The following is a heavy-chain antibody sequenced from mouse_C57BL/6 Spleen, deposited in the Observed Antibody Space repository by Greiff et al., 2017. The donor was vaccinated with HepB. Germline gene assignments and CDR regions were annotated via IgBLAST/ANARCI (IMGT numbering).Heavy chain of an antibody. J-gene: IGHJ1*03. D-gene: IGHD2-1*01. Sequence: QVQLKESGAELARPGASVKLSCKASGYTFTSYGISWVKQRTGQGLEWIGEIYPRSGNTYYNEKFKGKATLTADKSSSTAYMELRSLTSEDSAVYFCARHGNYERYFDVWGTGTTVTVSS. CDR2: IYPRSGNT. V-gene: IGHV1-81*01. CDR1: GYTFTSYG. CDR3: ARHGNYERYFDV.